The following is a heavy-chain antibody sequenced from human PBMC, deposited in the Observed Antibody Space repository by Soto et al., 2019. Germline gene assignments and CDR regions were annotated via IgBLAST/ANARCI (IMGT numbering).Heavy chain of an antibody. CDR1: GFTFSSYG. V-gene: IGHV3-30*18. J-gene: IGHJ4*02. CDR2: ISYDGSNK. Sequence: AGGSLRLSCAASGFTFSSYGMHWVRQAPGKGLEWVAVISYDGSNKYYADSVKGRFTISRDNSKNTLYLQMNSLRAEDTAVYYCAKADENSSGYFDYWGQGTLVTVSS. D-gene: IGHD3-22*01. CDR3: AKADENSSGYFDY.